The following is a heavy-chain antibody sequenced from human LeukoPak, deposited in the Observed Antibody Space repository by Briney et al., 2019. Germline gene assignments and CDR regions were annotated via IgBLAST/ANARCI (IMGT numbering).Heavy chain of an antibody. D-gene: IGHD3-10*01. Sequence: PSETLSLTCTVSGGSISSSIYYWGWIRQPPGKGLEWIASIYDSRSTYYNPSLKSRLTISVYTSKNQFSLKLSSVTAADTATYYCARPYHYDSGSRGTAFDIWGQGTMVTVSS. V-gene: IGHV4-39*01. J-gene: IGHJ3*02. CDR2: IYDSRST. CDR1: GGSISSSIYY. CDR3: ARPYHYDSGSRGTAFDI.